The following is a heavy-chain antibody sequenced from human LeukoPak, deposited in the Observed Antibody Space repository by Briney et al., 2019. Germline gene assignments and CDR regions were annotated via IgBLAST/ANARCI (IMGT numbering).Heavy chain of an antibody. CDR1: GFTFSSYS. Sequence: GGSLRLSCAASGFTFSSYSMNWVRQAPGKGLEWVSSISSSSSYIYYADSVKGQFTISRDNAKNSLYLQMNSLRAEDTAVYYCARDREYSSSSFDYWGQGTLVTVSS. CDR2: ISSSSSYI. CDR3: ARDREYSSSSFDY. J-gene: IGHJ4*02. V-gene: IGHV3-21*01. D-gene: IGHD6-6*01.